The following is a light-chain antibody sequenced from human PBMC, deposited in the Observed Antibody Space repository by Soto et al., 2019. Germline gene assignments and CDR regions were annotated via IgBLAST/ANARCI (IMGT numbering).Light chain of an antibody. J-gene: IGKJ5*01. CDR3: QQYQKWPPIT. CDR1: QNIRSW. V-gene: IGKV1-5*01. CDR2: DAS. Sequence: DIQMTQSPSTLSASVGDRVTITCRASQNIRSWLAWYQQKPGKAPKLLIYDASSLESGVPSRFSGSGSGTEFTLTIPGLQSEDFAVYYCQQYQKWPPITFGQGTRLEIK.